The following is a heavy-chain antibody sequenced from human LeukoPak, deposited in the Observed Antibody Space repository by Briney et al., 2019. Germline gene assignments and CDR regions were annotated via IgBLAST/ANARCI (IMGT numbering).Heavy chain of an antibody. CDR2: IAFDDTNR. CDR1: GFIFGDYA. CDR3: TNSDDYGDY. V-gene: IGHV3-30*04. Sequence: GGSLRLSCAASGFIFGDYAMHWVRQAPGKGLEWVAAIAFDDTNRYYIDSVKGRFTISRDDSKNTLYLHMTSLRAEDTAVYYCTNSDDYGDYWGQGTLVTVSS. J-gene: IGHJ4*02.